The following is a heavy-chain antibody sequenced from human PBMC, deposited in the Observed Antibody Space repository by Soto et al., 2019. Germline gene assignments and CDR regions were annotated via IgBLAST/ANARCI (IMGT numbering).Heavy chain of an antibody. D-gene: IGHD6-19*01. CDR1: GGSFSGYY. CDR3: ARGPRYSSGWYGY. V-gene: IGHV4-34*01. Sequence: PSETLSLTCAVYGGSFSGYYWSWIRQPPGKGLEWIGEINHSGSTNYNPSLRSRVTISVDTSKNQFPLKLSSVTAADTAVYYCARGPRYSSGWYGYWGRGTLVTVSS. CDR2: INHSGST. J-gene: IGHJ4*02.